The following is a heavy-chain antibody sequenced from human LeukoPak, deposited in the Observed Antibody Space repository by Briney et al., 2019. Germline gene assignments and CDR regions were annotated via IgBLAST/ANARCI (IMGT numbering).Heavy chain of an antibody. D-gene: IGHD3-22*01. Sequence: SETLSLTCTVSGGSISSHYWTWIRQPPGKGLEWIGYIYYSGSTNYNPSLKSRVTISVDTSKNQFSLKLSSVTAADTAVYYCARGGDYYDSSGPPARWGQGTLVTVSS. V-gene: IGHV4-59*11. CDR2: IYYSGST. CDR1: GGSISSHY. CDR3: ARGGDYYDSSGPPAR. J-gene: IGHJ4*02.